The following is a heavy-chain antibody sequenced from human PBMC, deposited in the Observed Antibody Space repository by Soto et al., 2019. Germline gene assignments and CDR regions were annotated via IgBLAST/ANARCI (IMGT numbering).Heavy chain of an antibody. CDR3: ARDRGYDAHDYYYNAMDV. D-gene: IGHD3-10*01. Sequence: GGSLRLSCISSGFTFRTYTMNWVRQAPGKGLEWVSGIRGFSPYTFYTESVKGRFTISRDNAKNSLYLQMDSLRAEDTAVYYCARDRGYDAHDYYYNAMDVWGQGTTVTVSS. CDR1: GFTFRTYT. V-gene: IGHV3-21*01. CDR2: IRGFSPYT. J-gene: IGHJ6*02.